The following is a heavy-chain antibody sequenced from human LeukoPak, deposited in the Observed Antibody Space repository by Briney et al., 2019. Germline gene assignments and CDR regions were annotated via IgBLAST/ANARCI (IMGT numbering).Heavy chain of an antibody. CDR3: ARREYGSGSYHLVY. CDR2: MNPNSGNT. Sequence: ASVKVSCKASGYTFTSYDINWVRQATGQGLEWMGWMNPNSGNTGYAQKFQGRVTMTTNTSISTAYMELSSLRSEDTAVYNCARREYGSGSYHLVYWGQGTLVTVSS. V-gene: IGHV1-8*01. D-gene: IGHD3-10*01. CDR1: GYTFTSYD. J-gene: IGHJ4*02.